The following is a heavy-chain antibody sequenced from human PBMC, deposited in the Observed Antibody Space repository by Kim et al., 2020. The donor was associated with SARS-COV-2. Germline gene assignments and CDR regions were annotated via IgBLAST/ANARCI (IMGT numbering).Heavy chain of an antibody. V-gene: IGHV3-21*01. Sequence: GGSLRLSCAASGFTFSSHSMNWVRQAPGKGLEWVSSISSSSSYIYYADSVKGRFTISRDNAKNSLYLQMNSLRAEDTAVYYCAREGRITIFGVVIPKDYYMDVWGKGTTVTVSS. CDR2: ISSSSSYI. CDR3: AREGRITIFGVVIPKDYYMDV. CDR1: GFTFSSHS. D-gene: IGHD3-3*01. J-gene: IGHJ6*03.